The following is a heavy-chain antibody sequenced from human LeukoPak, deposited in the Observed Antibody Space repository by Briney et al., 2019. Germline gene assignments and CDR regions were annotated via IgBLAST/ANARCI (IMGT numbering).Heavy chain of an antibody. CDR1: GYTFTGYY. CDR3: ARGVGIVGAKPPNWDYFDY. CDR2: INPNSGGT. V-gene: IGHV1-2*02. Sequence: GASVKVSCTASGYTFTGYYMHWVRQAPGQGLEWMGWINPNSGGTNYAQKFQGRVTMTRDTSISTAYMELSRLRSDDTAVYYCARGVGIVGAKPPNWDYFDYWGQGTLVTVSS. D-gene: IGHD1-26*01. J-gene: IGHJ4*02.